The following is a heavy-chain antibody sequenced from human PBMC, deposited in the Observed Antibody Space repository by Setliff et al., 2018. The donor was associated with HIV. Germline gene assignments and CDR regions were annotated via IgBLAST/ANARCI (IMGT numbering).Heavy chain of an antibody. V-gene: IGHV4-4*02. CDR1: GGSISSSNW. D-gene: IGHD2-2*01. CDR2: IYHSGSA. CDR3: ARESACSSTSCPKVPDY. J-gene: IGHJ4*02. Sequence: KASETLSLTCAVSGGSISSSNWWSWVRQPPGKGLEWIGEIYHSGSANYNPSLKSRVTISVDTSKNQFSVKLTSVTAADTAVYYCARESACSSTSCPKVPDYWGQGTLVTVSS.